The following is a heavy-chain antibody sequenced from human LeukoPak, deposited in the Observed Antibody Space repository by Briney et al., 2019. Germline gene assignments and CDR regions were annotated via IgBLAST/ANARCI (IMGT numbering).Heavy chain of an antibody. V-gene: IGHV4-59*12. J-gene: IGHJ4*02. CDR1: GGSISSYY. Sequence: SETLSLTCTVSGGSISSYYWSWIRQPPGKGLKWIGNIYYSGYTTYSPSLRSRVTISVDTSKNQFSLKLSSVTAADTAVYYCAKITMVRGDHVYWGKGTLVTVSS. CDR3: AKITMVRGDHVY. CDR2: IYYSGYT. D-gene: IGHD3-10*01.